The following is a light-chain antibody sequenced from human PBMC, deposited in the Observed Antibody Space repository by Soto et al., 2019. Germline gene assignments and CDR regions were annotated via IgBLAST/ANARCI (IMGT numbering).Light chain of an antibody. V-gene: IGKV3-15*01. CDR2: GAS. Sequence: EIVMTQSPATLSVSPGERATLSCRASQSVSSNLAWYQQKPGQAPRLLIYGASTRATGIPARFSGSGSGTEFTLTISSLEPEDFAVYYCQQRSNWPWTFGQGTKV. CDR1: QSVSSN. CDR3: QQRSNWPWT. J-gene: IGKJ1*01.